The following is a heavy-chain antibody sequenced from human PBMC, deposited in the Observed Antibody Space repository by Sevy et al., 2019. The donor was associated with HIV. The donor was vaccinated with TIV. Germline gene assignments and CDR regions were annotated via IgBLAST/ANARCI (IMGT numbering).Heavy chain of an antibody. D-gene: IGHD3-22*01. CDR3: ARGGYYDSSGYYYDAFDI. Sequence: GGSLRLSCAASGFTFSSYAMYWVRQAPGKGLEWVAVISYDGSNKYYADSVKGRFTISRDNSKNTLYLQMNSLRAEDTAVYYCARGGYYDSSGYYYDAFDIWGQGTMVTVSS. V-gene: IGHV3-30-3*01. J-gene: IGHJ3*02. CDR2: ISYDGSNK. CDR1: GFTFSSYA.